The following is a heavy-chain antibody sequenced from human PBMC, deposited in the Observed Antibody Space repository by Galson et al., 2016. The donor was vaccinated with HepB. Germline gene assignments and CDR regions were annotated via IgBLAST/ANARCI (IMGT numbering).Heavy chain of an antibody. V-gene: IGHV1-46*01. J-gene: IGHJ4*02. CDR2: INPTGSST. CDR1: GYTFTNYY. Sequence: SVKVSCKASGYTFTNYYMHWVRQAPRQGLQWMGIINPTGSSTSYAQKFQGRVTLTRDTSTSTVYMELSSLRSEDTAVYYCARSPQWLENFDYWGQGTLVTVSA. D-gene: IGHD6-19*01. CDR3: ARSPQWLENFDY.